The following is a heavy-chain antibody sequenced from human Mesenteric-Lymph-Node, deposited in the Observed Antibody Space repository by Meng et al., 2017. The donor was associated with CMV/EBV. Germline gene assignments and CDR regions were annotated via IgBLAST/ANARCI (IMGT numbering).Heavy chain of an antibody. CDR2: IYSGGST. J-gene: IGHJ4*02. CDR1: GFTVSSNY. D-gene: IGHD1-26*01. Sequence: GESLKISCAASGFTVSSNYMSWVRQAPGKGLEWVSVIYSGGSTYYADSVKGRFTISRDNAKNSLYLQMNSLRAEDTAVYYCARPGYSGSYWYYFDYWGQGTLVTVSS. CDR3: ARPGYSGSYWYYFDY. V-gene: IGHV3-53*01.